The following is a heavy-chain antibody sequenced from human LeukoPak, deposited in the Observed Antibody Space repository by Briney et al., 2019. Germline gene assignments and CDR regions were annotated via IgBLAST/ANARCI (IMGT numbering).Heavy chain of an antibody. V-gene: IGHV4-34*01. J-gene: IGHJ3*02. D-gene: IGHD3-3*01. CDR2: INHSGST. CDR3: ARRRFLEWLLSSSGYAFDI. Sequence: SSETLSLTCAVYGGSFSGYYWSWIRQPPGKVLEWIGEINHSGSTNYNPSLKSRVTISVDTSKNQFSLKLSSVTAADTAVYYCARRRFLEWLLSSSGYAFDIWGQGTMVTVSS. CDR1: GGSFSGYY.